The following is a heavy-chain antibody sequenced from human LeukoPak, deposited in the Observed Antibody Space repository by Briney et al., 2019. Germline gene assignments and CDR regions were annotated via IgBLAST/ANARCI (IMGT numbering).Heavy chain of an antibody. CDR1: GFTFSTYEM. J-gene: IGHJ3*02. V-gene: IGHV4-4*02. CDR2: IYHSGST. CDR3: ARKEAAFDI. Sequence: GSLRLSCAASGFTFSTYEMNWVRQPPGKGLEWIGEIYHSGSTNYNPSLKSRVTISVDKSKNQFSLKLSSVTAADTAVYYCARKEAAFDIWGQGTMVTVSS.